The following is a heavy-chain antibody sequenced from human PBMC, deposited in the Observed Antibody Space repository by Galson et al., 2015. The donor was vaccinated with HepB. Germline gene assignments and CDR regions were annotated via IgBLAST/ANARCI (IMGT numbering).Heavy chain of an antibody. Sequence: SVKVSCKASGYTFTSYYMHWVRQAPGQGLEWMGIINPSGGSTSYAQKFQGRVTMTRDTSTSTVYMELSSLRSEDTAVYYCARAQGYCSSTSCYAEYFQHWGQGTLVTVSS. CDR3: ARAQGYCSSTSCYAEYFQH. CDR2: INPSGGST. D-gene: IGHD2-2*01. CDR1: GYTFTSYY. J-gene: IGHJ1*01. V-gene: IGHV1-46*01.